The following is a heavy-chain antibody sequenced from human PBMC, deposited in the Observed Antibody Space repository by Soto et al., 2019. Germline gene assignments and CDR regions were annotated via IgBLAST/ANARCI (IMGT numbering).Heavy chain of an antibody. V-gene: IGHV4-4*02. Sequence: QVQLQESGPGLVKPSGTLSLTCAVSGGSISSSNWWSWVRQPPGKGMEWIGEIYHSGSTNYNPSLKRRVTISVDKSKNQFSLKQSSVTGADTAVYYCARSPYLAAAPDVWGQGTTVTVSS. J-gene: IGHJ6*02. CDR3: ARSPYLAAAPDV. D-gene: IGHD6-13*01. CDR1: GGSISSSNW. CDR2: IYHSGST.